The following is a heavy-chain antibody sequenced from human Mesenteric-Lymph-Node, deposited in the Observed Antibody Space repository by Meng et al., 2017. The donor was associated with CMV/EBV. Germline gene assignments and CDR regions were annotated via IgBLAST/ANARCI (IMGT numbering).Heavy chain of an antibody. D-gene: IGHD5-24*01. CDR3: ARVGYRTTYFDY. CDR2: IYHSGST. V-gene: IGHV4-30-2*01. J-gene: IGHJ4*02. Sequence: VSGGSIRSGGYSWSWIRQPPGKGLEWIGYIYHSGSTYYNPSLKSRVTISVDRSKDQFSLKLSSVTAADTAVYYCARVGYRTTYFDYWGQGTLVTVSS. CDR1: GGSIRSGGYS.